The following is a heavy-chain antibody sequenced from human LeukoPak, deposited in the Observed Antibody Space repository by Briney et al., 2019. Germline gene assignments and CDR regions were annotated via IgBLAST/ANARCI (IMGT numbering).Heavy chain of an antibody. V-gene: IGHV4-59*08. D-gene: IGHD3-22*01. J-gene: IGHJ4*02. CDR2: IYYSGST. CDR1: GGSISSYY. CDR3: ARHYYDSSGYLGP. Sequence: SETLSLTCTVYGGSISSYYWSWIRQPPGKGLEWIGYIYYSGSTDYNPSLKSRVTISVDTSKNQFSLKLSSVTAADTAVYYCARHYYDSSGYLGPWGQGTLVTVSS.